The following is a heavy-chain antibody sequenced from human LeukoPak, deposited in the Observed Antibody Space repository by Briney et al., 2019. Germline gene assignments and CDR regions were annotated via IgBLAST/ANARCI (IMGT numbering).Heavy chain of an antibody. CDR3: AGARHGDYRWDY. Sequence: GESLKISCKDSGYSFTNYWIGWVRQMPGKGLEWMGIIHSADSNTKYSPSFQGQVTISADKSISTAYLQWSGLKASNTAMYYCAGARHGDYRWDYWGQGTLVTVSS. CDR2: IHSADSNT. CDR1: GYSFTNYW. V-gene: IGHV5-51*01. D-gene: IGHD4-17*01. J-gene: IGHJ4*02.